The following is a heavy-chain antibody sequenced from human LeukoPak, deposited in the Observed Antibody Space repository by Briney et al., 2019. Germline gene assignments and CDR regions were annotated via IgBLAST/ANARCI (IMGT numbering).Heavy chain of an antibody. Sequence: GASVKVSCKASGGTFSSYAISWVRRAPGQGLEWMGGIIPIFGTANYAQKFRGRVTISADKSTRTAYMELSSLSSEDTAVYSCARAQSGWYDYYYYYMDVWGKGTTVTISS. CDR2: IIPIFGTA. CDR3: ARAQSGWYDYYYYYMDV. D-gene: IGHD6-19*01. J-gene: IGHJ6*03. V-gene: IGHV1-69*06. CDR1: GGTFSSYA.